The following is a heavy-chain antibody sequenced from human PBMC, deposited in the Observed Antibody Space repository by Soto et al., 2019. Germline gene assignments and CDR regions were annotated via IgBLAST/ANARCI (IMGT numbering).Heavy chain of an antibody. CDR3: AKGTCYYGSAPYYFDY. V-gene: IGHV3-23*01. D-gene: IGHD3-10*01. J-gene: IGHJ4*02. CDR2: ISDSGGST. CDR1: GFTFSSYA. Sequence: GGSLRLSCAASGFTFSSYAMSWVRQAPGKGLEWVSGISDSGGSTYCADSVKGRFTISRDNSKNTLYLQMNSLRAEDTAVYYCAKGTCYYGSAPYYFDYWGQGTLVTVSS.